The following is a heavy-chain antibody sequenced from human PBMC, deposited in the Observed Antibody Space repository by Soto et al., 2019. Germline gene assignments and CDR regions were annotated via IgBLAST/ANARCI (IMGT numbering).Heavy chain of an antibody. D-gene: IGHD3-10*01. CDR1: GFTFSSYS. CDR2: ISSSSSTI. J-gene: IGHJ6*02. V-gene: IGHV3-48*01. CDR3: ARDRQWFGEGDV. Sequence: EVQLVESGGGLVQPGGSLRLSCAASGFTFSSYSMNWVRQAPGKGLEWVSYISSSSSTIYYADSVKGRFTISRDNAKNTLYPQVTSLRAEDTAVYYCARDRQWFGEGDVWGQGTTVTGS.